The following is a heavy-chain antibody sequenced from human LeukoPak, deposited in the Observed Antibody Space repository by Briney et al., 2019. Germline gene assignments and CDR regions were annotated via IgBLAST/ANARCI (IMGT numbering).Heavy chain of an antibody. J-gene: IGHJ4*02. CDR3: AKDQGITMVRGVIEY. CDR1: GFTFSSYA. CDR2: ISGSGGST. Sequence: GGFLRLSCAASGFTFSSYAMSWVRQAPGKGLEWVSAISGSGGSTYYADSVKGRFTISRDNSKNTLYLQMNSLRVEDTAVYYCAKDQGITMVRGVIEYWGQGTLVTVSS. D-gene: IGHD3-10*01. V-gene: IGHV3-23*01.